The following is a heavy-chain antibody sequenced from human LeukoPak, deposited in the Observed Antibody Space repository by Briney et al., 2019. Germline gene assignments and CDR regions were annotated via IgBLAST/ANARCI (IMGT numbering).Heavy chain of an antibody. CDR1: GFTFSSYG. V-gene: IGHV3-33*01. D-gene: IGHD3-10*01. J-gene: IGHJ3*02. CDR3: ARGTYYYGSGSYYGDNLGSFDI. Sequence: GRSLRLPCAASGFTFSSYGMHWVRQAPGKGLEWVAVIWYDGSNKYYADSVKGRFTISRDNSKNTLYLQMNSLRAEDTAVYYCARGTYYYGSGSYYGDNLGSFDIWGQGTMVTVSS. CDR2: IWYDGSNK.